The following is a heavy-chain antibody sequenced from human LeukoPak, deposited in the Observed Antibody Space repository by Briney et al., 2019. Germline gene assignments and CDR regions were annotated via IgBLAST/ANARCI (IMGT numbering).Heavy chain of an antibody. D-gene: IGHD3-10*01. V-gene: IGHV5-10-1*01. Sequence: GEPLQISSKCSGYSFSSYWINWVRPMPGKDLEWMGRIDPSDSYTDYNPSFQGHVTISADKSISTAYLQWSSLKASDTAIYYCARHTISDYWGEGTQVTVSS. CDR1: GYSFSSYW. CDR2: IDPSDSYT. J-gene: IGHJ4*02. CDR3: ARHTISDY.